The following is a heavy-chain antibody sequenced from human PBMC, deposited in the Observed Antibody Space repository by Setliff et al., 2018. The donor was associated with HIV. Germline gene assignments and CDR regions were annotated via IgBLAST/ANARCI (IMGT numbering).Heavy chain of an antibody. CDR3: ATFDYYDSSGFYYGGGH. Sequence: SETLSLTCGVFSESLSGFYWSWIRQAPGKGLEWIGDISHSGTTSYNPSFRSRVTISVDTSKNQFSLKLNSVTAADTAVYYCATFDYYDSSGFYYGGGHWGQGTLVTVSS. CDR2: ISHSGTT. J-gene: IGHJ4*02. V-gene: IGHV4-34*01. D-gene: IGHD3-22*01. CDR1: SESLSGFY.